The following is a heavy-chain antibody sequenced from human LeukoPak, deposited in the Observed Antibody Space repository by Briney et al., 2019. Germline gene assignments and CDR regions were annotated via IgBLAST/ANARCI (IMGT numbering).Heavy chain of an antibody. D-gene: IGHD2/OR15-2a*01. Sequence: GGSLRLSCAASGFTVSSNYVSWVRQAPGKGLEWVSADSVKGGFTISRDNSKNTLSLQMNSLRAEDTAVYYCARKNDLFNAAFDIWGQGTVVTVSS. V-gene: IGHV3-53*01. CDR1: GFTVSSNY. CDR3: ARKNDLFNAAFDI. J-gene: IGHJ3*02.